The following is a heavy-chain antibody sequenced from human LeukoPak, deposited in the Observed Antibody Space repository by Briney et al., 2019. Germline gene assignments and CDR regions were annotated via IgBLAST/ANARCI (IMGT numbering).Heavy chain of an antibody. CDR1: GFTFSSHA. J-gene: IGHJ4*02. D-gene: IGHD4-17*01. CDR3: ARDPYGDYYFDS. CDR2: LIENGATT. V-gene: IGHV3-23*01. Sequence: GGSLRLSCAASGFTFSSHAMSWVRRAPGKGLEWVSGLIENGATTYYADSVKGRFTISRDNSKNTLYLQMNSLRAEDSAIFYCARDPYGDYYFDSWGQGTLVTVSS.